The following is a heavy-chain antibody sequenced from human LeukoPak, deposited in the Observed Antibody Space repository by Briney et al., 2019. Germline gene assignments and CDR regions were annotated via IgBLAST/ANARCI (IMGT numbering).Heavy chain of an antibody. V-gene: IGHV4-4*02. Sequence: SETLSLTCAVSGGSISSSNWWSWVRQPPGKGLEWIGEIYHSGSTNYNPSLKSRVTISVDKSKNQFSLKLSSVTAADTAVYYCARVSGSGSWAPFDYWGQGTLVTVSS. J-gene: IGHJ4*02. CDR3: ARVSGSGSWAPFDY. CDR2: IYHSGST. CDR1: GGSISSSNW. D-gene: IGHD3-10*01.